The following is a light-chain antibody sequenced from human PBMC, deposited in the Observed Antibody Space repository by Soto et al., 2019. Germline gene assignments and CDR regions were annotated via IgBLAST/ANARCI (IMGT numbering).Light chain of an antibody. Sequence: EIVLAQSPGTLSLSPGERATLSCRASQSVTRDYLAWYQQIPGQAPRLLIYDASTRATGIPDGFSGSGSGTDFTLTISRLEPEDFAVYYCQQYGSSPSGVFTFGPGTKVEIK. V-gene: IGKV3-20*01. CDR2: DAS. CDR1: QSVTRDY. J-gene: IGKJ3*01. CDR3: QQYGSSPSGVFT.